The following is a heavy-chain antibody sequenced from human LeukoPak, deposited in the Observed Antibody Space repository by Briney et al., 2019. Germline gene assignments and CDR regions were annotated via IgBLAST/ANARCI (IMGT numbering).Heavy chain of an antibody. J-gene: IGHJ6*02. Sequence: GESLKISCKGSGYSFINNWIAWVRQMPGKGLEWMGVIFPGDSDTRYSPSFQGQVTISADKSISTAYLQWSSLKSSDTAMYYCARSPQGTYGMDVWGQGTTVTVSS. CDR1: GYSFINNW. CDR2: IFPGDSDT. CDR3: ARSPQGTYGMDV. V-gene: IGHV5-51*01.